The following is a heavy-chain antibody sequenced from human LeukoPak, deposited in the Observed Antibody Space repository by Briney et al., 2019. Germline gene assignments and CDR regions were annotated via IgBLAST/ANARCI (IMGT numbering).Heavy chain of an antibody. CDR1: GGSFSGYY. CDR3: ARRKIVVPAAMNWFDP. V-gene: IGHV4-34*01. Sequence: SETLSLTCAVYGGSFSGYYWSWIRQPPGKGLEWIGEINHSGSTNYNPSLKSRVTISVDTSKNQFSLKLSSVTAADTAVYYCARRKIVVPAAMNWFDPWGQGTLVTVSS. D-gene: IGHD2-2*01. J-gene: IGHJ5*02. CDR2: INHSGST.